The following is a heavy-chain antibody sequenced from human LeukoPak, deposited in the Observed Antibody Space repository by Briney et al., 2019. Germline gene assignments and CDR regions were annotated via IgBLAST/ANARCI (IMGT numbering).Heavy chain of an antibody. J-gene: IGHJ6*03. CDR3: ARVGVRGGTYYYYYMDV. CDR1: GGSFSGYY. Sequence: PSETLSLTCAVYGGSFSGYYWSWIRQPPGKGLEWIGEINHSGSTNYNPSLKSRVTISVDTSKNQFSLKLSSVTAADTAVYYCARVGVRGGTYYYYYMDVWGKGTTVTVSS. V-gene: IGHV4-34*01. D-gene: IGHD1-26*01. CDR2: INHSGST.